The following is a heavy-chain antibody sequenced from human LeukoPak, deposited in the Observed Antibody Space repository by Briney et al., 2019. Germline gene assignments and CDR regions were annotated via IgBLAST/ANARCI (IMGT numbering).Heavy chain of an antibody. J-gene: IGHJ6*03. CDR2: INHSGST. CDR1: GGSFSGYY. CDR3: ARCVGAYYDFWSGYYPDYYYMDV. Sequence: PSETLCLTCAVYGGSFSGYYWSWIRQPPGKGLEWIGEINHSGSTNYNPSLKSRVTISVDTSKNQFSLKLSSVTAADTAVYYCARCVGAYYDFWSGYYPDYYYMDVWGKGTTVTVSS. D-gene: IGHD3-3*01. V-gene: IGHV4-34*01.